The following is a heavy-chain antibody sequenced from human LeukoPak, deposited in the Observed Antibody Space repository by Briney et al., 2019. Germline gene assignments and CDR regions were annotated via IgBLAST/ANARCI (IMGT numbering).Heavy chain of an antibody. D-gene: IGHD2-2*01. CDR1: GGSISSYC. J-gene: IGHJ5*02. CDR3: ARATQRYCSGTTCFPYWFDP. Sequence: SGTLSLTCSVSGGSISSYCWSWIRQPPGKGLEWIGYIYTSGSPNYNPSLKSRVTMSVDMSRRQSSLMLSSVTAADTAVYYCARATQRYCSGTTCFPYWFDPWGQGTLVTVSS. CDR2: IYTSGSP. V-gene: IGHV4-4*09.